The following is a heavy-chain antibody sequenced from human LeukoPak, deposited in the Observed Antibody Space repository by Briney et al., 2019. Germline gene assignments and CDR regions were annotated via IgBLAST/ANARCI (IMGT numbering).Heavy chain of an antibody. D-gene: IGHD4-17*01. CDR2: MNPNSGNT. CDR1: GYTFTGYY. CDR3: ARGRNLGYYGDYDFDY. V-gene: IGHV1-8*02. J-gene: IGHJ4*02. Sequence: ASVKVSCKASGYTFTGYYMRWVRQATGQGLEWMEWMNPNSGNTGYAQKFQGRVTMTRNTSISTAYMELSSLRSEDTAVYYCARGRNLGYYGDYDFDYWGQGTLVTVSS.